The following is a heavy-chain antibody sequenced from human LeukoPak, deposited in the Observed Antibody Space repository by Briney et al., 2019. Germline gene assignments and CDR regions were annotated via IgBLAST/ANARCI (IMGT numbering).Heavy chain of an antibody. V-gene: IGHV4-39*01. Sequence: SETLSLTCTASGGSITSSSYYWGWIRQPPGKGLEWIGSIYYSGSTYYNPSLKSRVTISVDTSKNQFSLKLSSVTAADTAVYYCARQGYSYDSDYWGQGTLVTVSS. CDR1: GGSITSSSYY. D-gene: IGHD5-18*01. CDR3: ARQGYSYDSDY. CDR2: IYYSGST. J-gene: IGHJ4*02.